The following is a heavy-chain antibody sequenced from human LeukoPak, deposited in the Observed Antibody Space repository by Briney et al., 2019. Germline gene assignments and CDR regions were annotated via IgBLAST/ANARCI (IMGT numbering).Heavy chain of an antibody. D-gene: IGHD6-19*01. Sequence: AGGSLRLSCAASGFTFSSYAMSWVRQAPGKGLEWVSAISGSGGSTYYADSVKGRFTISRDNSKNTLYLQMNSLRVEDTAVYYCAKDPGYSSGWTFDYWGQGTLVTVSS. CDR3: AKDPGYSSGWTFDY. CDR1: GFTFSSYA. V-gene: IGHV3-23*01. J-gene: IGHJ4*02. CDR2: ISGSGGST.